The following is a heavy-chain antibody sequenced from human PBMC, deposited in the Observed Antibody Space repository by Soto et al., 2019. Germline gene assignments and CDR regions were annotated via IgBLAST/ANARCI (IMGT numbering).Heavy chain of an antibody. CDR1: GGSISSGGYS. CDR3: ASAGGLGAVAADY. Sequence: QLQLQESGSGLVKPSQTLSLTCAVSGGSISSGGYSWSWIRQPPGKGLEWIGYIYHSGSTYYNPSRKIRVTISGDRSKNQFSLKLSSVTAADTSVYYCASAGGLGAVAADYWGQGTLVTVSS. D-gene: IGHD6-19*01. V-gene: IGHV4-30-2*01. CDR2: IYHSGST. J-gene: IGHJ4*02.